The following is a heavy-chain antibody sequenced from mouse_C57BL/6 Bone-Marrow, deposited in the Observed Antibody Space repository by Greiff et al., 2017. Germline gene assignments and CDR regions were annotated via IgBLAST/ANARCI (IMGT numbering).Heavy chain of an antibody. J-gene: IGHJ1*03. Sequence: QVQLQQSGAELARPGASVTLSCKASGYTFTSYGISWVKQRPGQGLEWIGEIYPRSGNTYYNAKFTGKATLTADKSSSTAYMELRSLTSENSAVYFCARLRLRRTWYFDVGGTGTTVTVSS. CDR1: GYTFTSYG. V-gene: IGHV1-81*01. CDR2: IYPRSGNT. D-gene: IGHD2-4*01. CDR3: ARLRLRRTWYFDV.